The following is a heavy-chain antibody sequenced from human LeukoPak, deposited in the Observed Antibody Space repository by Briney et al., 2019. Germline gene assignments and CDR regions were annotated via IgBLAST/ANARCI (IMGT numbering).Heavy chain of an antibody. Sequence: PGGSLRLSCAASGFTFSSYGMHWVRQAPGKGLEWVAVIWYDGSNKYYAESVKGRFTISRDNSKNTLHLQMNTLRAEDTAVYYCARDRPYYYGSGSIGYNFFGMDVWGQGTTVTVSS. CDR3: ARDRPYYYGSGSIGYNFFGMDV. V-gene: IGHV3-33*08. D-gene: IGHD3-10*01. CDR2: IWYDGSNK. J-gene: IGHJ6*02. CDR1: GFTFSSYG.